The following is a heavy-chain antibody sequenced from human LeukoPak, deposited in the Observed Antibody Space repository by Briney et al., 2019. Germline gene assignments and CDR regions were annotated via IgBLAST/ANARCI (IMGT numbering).Heavy chain of an antibody. CDR2: ISGSDGST. V-gene: IGHV3-23*01. CDR1: GFTLRSYA. D-gene: IGHD2-21*01. J-gene: IGHJ4*02. CDR3: AKETVFHYFDY. Sequence: GGSLRLSCAASGFTLRSYAMSWVRQAPGKGLEWVSLISGSDGSTDYADSVKGRFSISRDSSKNTLYLQMNSLRAEDTAVYYCAKETVFHYFDYWGQGTLVTVSS.